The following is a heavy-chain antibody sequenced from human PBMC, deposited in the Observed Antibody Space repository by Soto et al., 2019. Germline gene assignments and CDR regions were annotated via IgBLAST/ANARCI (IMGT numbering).Heavy chain of an antibody. V-gene: IGHV4-39*01. CDR3: ARATYYYDSSGYYFVY. J-gene: IGHJ4*02. CDR1: GGSISSSSYY. CDR2: IYYSGST. Sequence: LSLTCTVSGGSISSSSYYWGWIRQPPGKGLEWIGSIYYSGSTYYNPSLKSRVTISVDTSKNQFSLKLSSVTAADTAVYYCARATYYYDSSGYYFVYWGQGTLVTVSS. D-gene: IGHD3-22*01.